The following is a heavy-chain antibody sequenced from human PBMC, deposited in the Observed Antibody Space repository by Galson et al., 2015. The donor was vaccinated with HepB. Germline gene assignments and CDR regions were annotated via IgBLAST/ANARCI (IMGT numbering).Heavy chain of an antibody. J-gene: IGHJ3*02. Sequence: SVKVSCKASGYTFTSYAMNWVRQAPGQGLEWMGWINTNTGNPTYAQGFTGRFVFSLDTSVSTAYLQISSLKAEDTAVYYCAREVLALVSAGRGAFDIWGQGTMVTVSS. CDR1: GYTFTSYA. CDR2: INTNTGNP. D-gene: IGHD2-8*01. CDR3: AREVLALVSAGRGAFDI. V-gene: IGHV7-4-1*02.